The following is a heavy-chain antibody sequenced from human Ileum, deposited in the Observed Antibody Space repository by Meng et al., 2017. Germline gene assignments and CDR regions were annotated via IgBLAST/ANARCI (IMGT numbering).Heavy chain of an antibody. Sequence: EDEVVGSGGCLVQPGGSLRLSCSASGFTFSRYWMHWVRQAPGKGLVWVARINTDGSDTRYADSVKGRFTISRDNAQNMVYLQMNSLRAEDTAVYYCASGSGSLDYWGPGTLVTVSS. J-gene: IGHJ4*02. CDR1: GFTFSRYW. V-gene: IGHV3-74*01. D-gene: IGHD3-3*01. CDR2: INTDGSDT. CDR3: ASGSGSLDY.